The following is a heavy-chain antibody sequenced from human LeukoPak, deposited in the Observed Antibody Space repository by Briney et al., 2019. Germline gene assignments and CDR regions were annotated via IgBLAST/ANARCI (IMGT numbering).Heavy chain of an antibody. Sequence: GGSLRLSCAASGFTFDDYAMHWVRHAPGKGLEWVSLISWDGGSTYYADSVKGRFTISRDNSKNSLYLQMNSLRAEDTALYYCAKDKGAWGALDAFDIWGQGTMVTVSS. V-gene: IGHV3-43D*03. CDR1: GFTFDDYA. CDR2: ISWDGGST. CDR3: AKDKGAWGALDAFDI. J-gene: IGHJ3*02. D-gene: IGHD1-26*01.